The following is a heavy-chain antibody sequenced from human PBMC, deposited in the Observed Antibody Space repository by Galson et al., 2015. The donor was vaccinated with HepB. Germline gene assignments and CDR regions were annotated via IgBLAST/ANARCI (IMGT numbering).Heavy chain of an antibody. Sequence: SLRLSCAASGFTFSSYGMHWVRQAPGKGLEWVALIWYDGSNKYADSVKGRFTISRDNSKNTVYLQMNGLRVEDTAMYYCARGGYGNYDLLGWGQGTLVTVSS. D-gene: IGHD4-11*01. CDR3: ARGGYGNYDLLG. CDR1: GFTFSSYG. CDR2: IWYDGSNK. V-gene: IGHV3-33*01. J-gene: IGHJ4*01.